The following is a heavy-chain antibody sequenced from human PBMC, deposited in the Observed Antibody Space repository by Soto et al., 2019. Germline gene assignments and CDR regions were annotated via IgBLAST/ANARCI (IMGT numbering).Heavy chain of an antibody. Sequence: PSETLSLTCTVSGGSISSYYWSWIRQPPGKGLEWIGYIYYSGSTNYNPSLKSRVTISVDTSKNQFSLKLSSVTAADTAVYYCAREYSSSSYYYYYMDVWGKGTTVTVSS. CDR1: GGSISSYY. D-gene: IGHD6-6*01. V-gene: IGHV4-59*01. CDR2: IYYSGST. J-gene: IGHJ6*03. CDR3: AREYSSSSYYYYYMDV.